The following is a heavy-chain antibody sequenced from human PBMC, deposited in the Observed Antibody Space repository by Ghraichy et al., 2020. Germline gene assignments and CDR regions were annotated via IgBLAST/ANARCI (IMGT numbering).Heavy chain of an antibody. CDR2: INPNSGGT. J-gene: IGHJ6*02. CDR3: ARDQDTMVRGVTQPSGMDV. D-gene: IGHD3-10*01. CDR1: GYTFTGYY. V-gene: IGHV1-2*04. Sequence: ASVKVSCKDSGYTFTGYYMHWVRQAPGQGLEWMGWINPNSGGTNYAQKFQGWVTMTRDTSISTAYMELSRLRSDDTAVYYCARDQDTMVRGVTQPSGMDVWGQGTTVTVSS.